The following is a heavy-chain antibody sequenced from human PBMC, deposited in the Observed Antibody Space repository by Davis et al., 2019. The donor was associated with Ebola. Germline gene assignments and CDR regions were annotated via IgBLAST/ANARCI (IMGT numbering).Heavy chain of an antibody. J-gene: IGHJ4*02. D-gene: IGHD4-17*01. CDR1: GGSFSDYY. CDR3: ARGAWHGDIDY. V-gene: IGHV4-34*01. CDR2: INHSGST. Sequence: SETLSLTCAVYGGSFSDYYWSWIRQPPGKGLEWIGEINHSGSTNYNPSLKSRVTISVDKSKNQSSLKLSSVTAADTAVYYCARGAWHGDIDYWGQGTLVTVSS.